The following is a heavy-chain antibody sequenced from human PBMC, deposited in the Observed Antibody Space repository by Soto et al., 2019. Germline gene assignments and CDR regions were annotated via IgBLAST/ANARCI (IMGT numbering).Heavy chain of an antibody. V-gene: IGHV4-30-4*01. D-gene: IGHD2-15*01. J-gene: IGHJ5*02. CDR2: IYSTGSS. CDR3: AREGIQWWLSGRDRFEP. CDR1: GGSISSGNYY. Sequence: SETLSLPCTVSGGSISSGNYYWSWIRQSPGKGLEWIGYIYSTGSSYYNPSLRSRVSMSVDTSKNQFSLNLSSVTAADTAVYFCAREGIQWWLSGRDRFEPRGQGTRVIVAS.